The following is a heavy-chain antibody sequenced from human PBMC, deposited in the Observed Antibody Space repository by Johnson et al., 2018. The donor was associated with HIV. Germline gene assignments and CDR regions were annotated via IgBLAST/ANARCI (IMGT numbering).Heavy chain of an antibody. CDR2: IKSKTDGGTT. CDR1: GFTFDNAW. V-gene: IGHV3-15*01. J-gene: IGHJ3*02. D-gene: IGHD1-26*01. CDR3: TTEVMEWELQVGWTRAFEI. Sequence: VQLVESGGGLVKPGGSLRLSCAASGFTFDNAWMNWVRQAPGKGMEWVGRIKSKTDGGTTDYTAPVKGRFPISRDDSKNTLYLQMNSLKTEDTAVYYCTTEVMEWELQVGWTRAFEIWGQGTMVTVSS.